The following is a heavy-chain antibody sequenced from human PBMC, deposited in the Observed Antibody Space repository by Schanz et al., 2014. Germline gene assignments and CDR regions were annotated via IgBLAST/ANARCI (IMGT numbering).Heavy chain of an antibody. V-gene: IGHV3-23*04. D-gene: IGHD2-15*01. CDR1: EFSFSSFG. CDR2: VSASGGGP. Sequence: VQLVESGGGLVQPRGSLRLSCAASEFSFSSFGMNWVRQAPGKGLEWVSLVSASGGGPFYADSVKGRFTISRDNSRNTVYLQMSSLRAEDTAVYYCVKDDRGDVVVVAANYWGQGAQVIVSS. CDR3: VKDDRGDVVVVAANY. J-gene: IGHJ4*02.